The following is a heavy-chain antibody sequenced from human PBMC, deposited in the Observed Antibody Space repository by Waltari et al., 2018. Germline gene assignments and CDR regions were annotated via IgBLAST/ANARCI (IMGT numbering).Heavy chain of an antibody. V-gene: IGHV4-34*01. CDR1: GGSFSGYY. D-gene: IGHD2-15*01. CDR3: ARHPALGYCSGGSCYSGKHFDY. J-gene: IGHJ4*02. CDR2: IKHSGST. Sequence: QVQLQQWGAGLLKPSETLSLTCAVYGGSFSGYYWSWIRQPPGKGREWIGEIKHSGSTNYNPSLKSRVTISVDTSKNQFSLKLSSVTAADTAVYYCARHPALGYCSGGSCYSGKHFDYWGQGTLVTVSS.